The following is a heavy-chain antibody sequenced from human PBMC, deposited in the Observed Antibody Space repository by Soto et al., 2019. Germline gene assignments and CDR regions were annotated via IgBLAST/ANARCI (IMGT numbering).Heavy chain of an antibody. Sequence: SVKISCKASGGTFSSYAISWVRQAPGQGLEWMGGIIPIFGTANYAQKFQGRVTITADESTSTAYMGLSSLRSEDTAVYYCARDALLDYYYHGMDVWGQGTTVTVS. V-gene: IGHV1-69*13. CDR3: ARDALLDYYYHGMDV. J-gene: IGHJ6*02. CDR2: IIPIFGTA. D-gene: IGHD1-1*01. CDR1: GGTFSSYA.